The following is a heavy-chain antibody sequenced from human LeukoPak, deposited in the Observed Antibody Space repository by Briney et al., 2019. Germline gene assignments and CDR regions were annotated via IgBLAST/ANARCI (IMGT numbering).Heavy chain of an antibody. V-gene: IGHV3-23*01. CDR3: AKGTLGNLYDGFDL. D-gene: IGHD7-27*01. CDR2: ISVKGAST. Sequence: GGSLRLSCSASGLIFSSYVMSWVRQAPGKGLEWVSGISVKGASTYYADSVKGRFSVSRDNSQNTLFLQMNNLRVDDTAIYFCAKGTLGNLYDGFDLWGHGTMVTVSS. J-gene: IGHJ3*01. CDR1: GLIFSSYV.